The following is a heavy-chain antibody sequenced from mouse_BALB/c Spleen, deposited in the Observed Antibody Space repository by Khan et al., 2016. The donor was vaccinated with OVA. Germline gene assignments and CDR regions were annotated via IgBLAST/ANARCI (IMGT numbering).Heavy chain of an antibody. Sequence: EVHLVESGGGLVKPGGSLKLSCAASGFTFSTYAMSWVRQTPEKRLEWVASISGGGSIYYPDSVRGRFTISRDNARNVLYLQMSSLRSEDTAMYYCAREIYGSSYGWFAYWGQGTLVTVSA. CDR3: AREIYGSSYGWFAY. J-gene: IGHJ3*01. V-gene: IGHV5-6-5*01. D-gene: IGHD1-1*01. CDR1: GFTFSTYA. CDR2: ISGGGSI.